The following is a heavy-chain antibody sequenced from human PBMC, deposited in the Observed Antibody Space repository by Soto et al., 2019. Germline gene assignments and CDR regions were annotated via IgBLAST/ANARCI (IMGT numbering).Heavy chain of an antibody. V-gene: IGHV4-31*03. CDR2: IYYSGST. CDR3: ARDFVGRGPSKVVTSPMRYYYYGMDV. CDR1: GGSISSGGYY. D-gene: IGHD2-15*01. Sequence: PSETLSLTCTVSGGSISSGGYYWSWIRQHPGKGLEWIGYIYYSGSTYYNPSLKSRVTISVDTSKNQFSLKLSSVTAADTAVYYCARDFVGRGPSKVVTSPMRYYYYGMDVWGQGTTVTVSS. J-gene: IGHJ6*02.